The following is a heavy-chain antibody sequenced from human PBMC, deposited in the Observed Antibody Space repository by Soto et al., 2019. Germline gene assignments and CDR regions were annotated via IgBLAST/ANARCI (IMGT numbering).Heavy chain of an antibody. CDR1: GYTFTSYD. J-gene: IGHJ3*02. CDR2: MNPDSGNT. V-gene: IGHV1-8*01. Sequence: QVQLVQSGAEVKKPGASVKVSCKASGYTFTSYDINWVRQATGQGLEWMGWMNPDSGNTGYAQKFQGRVTMTRDTSISTAYMELSSLRSQDTAVYYCARDHIHSVSDRDAFDMWGQGTMVTVSS. D-gene: IGHD5-12*01. CDR3: ARDHIHSVSDRDAFDM.